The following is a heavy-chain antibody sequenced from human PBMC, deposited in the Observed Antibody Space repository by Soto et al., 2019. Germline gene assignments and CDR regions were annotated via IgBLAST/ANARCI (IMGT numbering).Heavy chain of an antibody. Sequence: EVQLVEAGGGLVQPGGSLRLSCAASGFTVSSNYMSWVRQAPGKGLEWVSVIYSGGSTYYADSVKGRFTISRDNSKNTLYLQMNSLRAEDTAVYYCASTYKYGYFDYWGQGTLVTVSS. CDR3: ASTYKYGYFDY. J-gene: IGHJ4*02. CDR2: IYSGGST. CDR1: GFTVSSNY. V-gene: IGHV3-66*01. D-gene: IGHD3-10*01.